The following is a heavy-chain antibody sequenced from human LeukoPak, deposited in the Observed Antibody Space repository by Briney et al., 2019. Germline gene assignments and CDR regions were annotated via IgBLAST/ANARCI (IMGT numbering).Heavy chain of an antibody. Sequence: AGGSLRLSCAASEFTFSSYAMNWVRQAPGKGLEWVSGISNSGGSTYYADSVKGRFTISRDNSKNTLYLQMNSLRAEDTAVYYCAKETSSSFDYWGQGTLVTVSS. D-gene: IGHD6-6*01. CDR3: AKETSSSFDY. CDR2: ISNSGGST. CDR1: EFTFSSYA. V-gene: IGHV3-23*01. J-gene: IGHJ4*02.